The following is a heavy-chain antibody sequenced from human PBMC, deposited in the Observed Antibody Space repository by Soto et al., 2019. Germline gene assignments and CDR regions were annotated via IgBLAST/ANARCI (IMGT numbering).Heavy chain of an antibody. CDR1: GGSISSSNW. J-gene: IGHJ6*02. Sequence: TSETLSLTCAVSGGSISSSNWWGWVRQPPGKGLEWIGEIYHSGSTNYNPSLKSRVTISVDKSKNQFSLKLSSVTAADTAVYYCATIPLTPYSSSWRGPGYYYGMDVWGQGTTVTVSS. CDR3: ATIPLTPYSSSWRGPGYYYGMDV. CDR2: IYHSGST. D-gene: IGHD6-13*01. V-gene: IGHV4-4*02.